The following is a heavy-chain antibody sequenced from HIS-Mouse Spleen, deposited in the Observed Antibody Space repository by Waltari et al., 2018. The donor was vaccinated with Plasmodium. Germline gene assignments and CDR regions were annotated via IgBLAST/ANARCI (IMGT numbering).Heavy chain of an antibody. Sequence: QVQLQQWGAGLLKPSETLSLTCAVYGGSFSGYYWCWIRQPPGKGLGWIGEITHSGRTNDNPSLKSRVTISVDTSKNQFSLKLSSVTAADTAVYYCARLVVVASKDSYWGQGTLVTVSS. J-gene: IGHJ4*02. D-gene: IGHD2-15*01. V-gene: IGHV4-34*01. CDR2: ITHSGRT. CDR3: ARLVVVASKDSY. CDR1: GGSFSGYY.